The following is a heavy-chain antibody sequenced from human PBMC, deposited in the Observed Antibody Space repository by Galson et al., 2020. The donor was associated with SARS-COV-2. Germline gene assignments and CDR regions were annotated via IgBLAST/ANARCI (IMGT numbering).Heavy chain of an antibody. Sequence: SETLSLTCAVYGGSFSGYYWSWIRQPPGKGLEWIGEINHSGSTNYNPSLKSRVTISVDTSKNQFSLNVSSVTAADTAVYYCARFGQYFQHWGQGTLVTVSS. D-gene: IGHD3-16*01. CDR3: ARFGQYFQH. V-gene: IGHV4-34*01. CDR2: INHSGST. CDR1: GGSFSGYY. J-gene: IGHJ1*01.